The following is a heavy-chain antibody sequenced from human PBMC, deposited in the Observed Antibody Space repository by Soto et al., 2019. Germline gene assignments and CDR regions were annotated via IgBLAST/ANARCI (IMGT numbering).Heavy chain of an antibody. CDR3: AKDIGIAAAGPRVDP. J-gene: IGHJ5*02. D-gene: IGHD6-13*01. Sequence: GGSLRLSCAASGFTFSSYGMHWVRQAPGKGLEWVAVISYDGSNKYYADSVKGRFTISRDNSKNTLYLQMNSLRAEDTAVYYCAKDIGIAAAGPRVDPWGQGTLVTVSS. V-gene: IGHV3-30*18. CDR1: GFTFSSYG. CDR2: ISYDGSNK.